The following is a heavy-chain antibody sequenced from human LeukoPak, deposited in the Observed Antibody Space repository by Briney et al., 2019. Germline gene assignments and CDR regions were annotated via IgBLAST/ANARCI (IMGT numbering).Heavy chain of an antibody. D-gene: IGHD2-15*01. CDR2: IWSDESSM. CDR3: AKDQGTYCSGGKCYSGYFES. Sequence: PGRSLRLSCIASGFTFSSYGMHWVRQAPGKGLEWVALIWSDESSMYYADSVKGRFTISRDNSKNTVYLHMNSLRADDTAVYYCAKDQGTYCSGGKCYSGYFESWGQGSLVTVSS. CDR1: GFTFSSYG. V-gene: IGHV3-33*06. J-gene: IGHJ4*02.